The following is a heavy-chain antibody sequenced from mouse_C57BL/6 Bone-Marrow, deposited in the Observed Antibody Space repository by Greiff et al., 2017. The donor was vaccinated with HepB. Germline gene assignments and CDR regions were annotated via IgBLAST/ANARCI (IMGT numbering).Heavy chain of an antibody. CDR3: TTPYGSSYGDY. CDR1: GFNIKDDY. J-gene: IGHJ2*01. CDR2: IDPENGDT. D-gene: IGHD1-1*01. Sequence: VQLKESGAELVRPGASVKLSCTASGFNIKDDYMHWVKQRPEQGLEWIGWIDPENGDTEYASKFQGKATITADTSSNTAYLQLSSLTSEDTAVYYCTTPYGSSYGDYWGQGTTLTVSS. V-gene: IGHV14-4*01.